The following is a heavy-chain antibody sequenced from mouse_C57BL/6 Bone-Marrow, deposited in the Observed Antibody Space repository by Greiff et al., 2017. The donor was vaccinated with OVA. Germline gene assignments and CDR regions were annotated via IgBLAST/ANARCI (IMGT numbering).Heavy chain of an antibody. J-gene: IGHJ2*01. Sequence: EVQGVESGGGLVKPGGSLKLSCAASGFTFSDYGMHWVRQAPEKGLEWVAYISSGSSTIYYADTVKGRFTISRDNAKKTLFLQMTSLRSEDTAMYYCARGTTVVAYYFDYWGQGTTLTVSS. CDR3: ARGTTVVAYYFDY. D-gene: IGHD1-1*01. CDR2: ISSGSSTI. V-gene: IGHV5-17*01. CDR1: GFTFSDYG.